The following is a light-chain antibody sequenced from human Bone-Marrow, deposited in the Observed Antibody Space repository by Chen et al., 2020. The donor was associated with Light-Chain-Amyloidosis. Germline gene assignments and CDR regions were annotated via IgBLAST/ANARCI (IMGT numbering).Light chain of an antibody. CDR1: NIGSTS. CDR3: QVWDRSSDRPV. J-gene: IGLJ3*02. V-gene: IGLV3-21*02. CDR2: DDS. Sequence: SYVLTQPSSVSVAPGQTATIACGGNNIGSTSVHWYQQTPGQAPLLVVYDDSDRHSGIPERLCGSNSGNTATLTISRVEAGDEADYYCQVWDRSSDRPVFGGGTKLTVL.